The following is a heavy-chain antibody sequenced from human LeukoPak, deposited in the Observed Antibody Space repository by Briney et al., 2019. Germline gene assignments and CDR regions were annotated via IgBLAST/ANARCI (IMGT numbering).Heavy chain of an antibody. CDR3: ARGSSVVVTATFDY. V-gene: IGHV1-18*01. Sequence: SSVKVSCKASGYTFTRYGISWVRQAPGQGLEWMGWISAYNGNTNYAQKLQGRVTMTTDTSTSTAYMELRSLRSDDTAVYYCARGSSVVVTATFDYWGQGTLVTVSS. CDR2: ISAYNGNT. J-gene: IGHJ4*02. D-gene: IGHD2-21*02. CDR1: GYTFTRYG.